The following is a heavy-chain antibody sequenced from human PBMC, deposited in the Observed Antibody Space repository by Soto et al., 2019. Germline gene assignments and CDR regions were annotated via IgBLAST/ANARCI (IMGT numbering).Heavy chain of an antibody. D-gene: IGHD3-3*01. CDR3: AKGRRFLEWLLPPNWFDP. V-gene: IGHV3-23*01. CDR2: ISGSGGST. J-gene: IGHJ5*02. Sequence: GGSLRLSCAASGFTFSSYAMSRVRQAPGKGLEWVSAISGSGGSTYFADFVKGRFTISRDNSKNTLYLQMNSLRAEDTAVFYFAKGRRFLEWLLPPNWFDPWGQGTLVTVSS. CDR1: GFTFSSYA.